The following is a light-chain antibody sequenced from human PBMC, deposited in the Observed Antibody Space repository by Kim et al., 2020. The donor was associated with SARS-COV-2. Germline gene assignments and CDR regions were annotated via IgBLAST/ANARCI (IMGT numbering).Light chain of an antibody. CDR3: QQYFTTPLT. J-gene: IGKJ4*01. CDR2: GAS. CDR1: QSILYSNNKNY. V-gene: IGKV4-1*01. Sequence: TPTITCKSSQSILYSNNKNYLAWYQQKSGQPPKLLIYGASIRESGVPDRFSGSGSATNFTLTISGLLAEDVAIYYCQQYFTTPLTFGGGTKVDIK.